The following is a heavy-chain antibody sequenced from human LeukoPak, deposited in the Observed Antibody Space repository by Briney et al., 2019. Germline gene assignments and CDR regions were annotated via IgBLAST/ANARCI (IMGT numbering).Heavy chain of an antibody. V-gene: IGHV4-30-4*08. CDR1: GGSISSGDYY. D-gene: IGHD3-10*01. CDR3: ARTEDYYGLGSHFDY. Sequence: PSETLSLTCTVSGGSISSGDYYWSWIRQPPGKGLEWIGYIYYSGSTYYNPSLKSRVTISVDTSKNQFSLKLSSVTAADTAVYYCARTEDYYGLGSHFDYWGQGTLVTVSS. J-gene: IGHJ4*02. CDR2: IYYSGST.